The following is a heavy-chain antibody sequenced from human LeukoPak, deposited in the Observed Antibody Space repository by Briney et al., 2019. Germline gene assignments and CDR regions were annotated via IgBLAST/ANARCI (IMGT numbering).Heavy chain of an antibody. CDR3: AKKTPGTHPFDY. Sequence: GGSMPLSCAASGFTFSSSAMNWVRQAPGKGLEWVSASGTVGGTYYADSVKGRFTISRDISKNTLYLQMTSLRAEDTAVYYCAKKTPGTHPFDYWGQGTLVTVSP. CDR1: GFTFSSSA. CDR2: SGTVGGT. V-gene: IGHV3-23*01. J-gene: IGHJ4*02. D-gene: IGHD6-13*01.